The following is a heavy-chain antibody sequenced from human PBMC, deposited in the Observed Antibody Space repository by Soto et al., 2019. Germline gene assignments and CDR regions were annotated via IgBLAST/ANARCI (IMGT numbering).Heavy chain of an antibody. D-gene: IGHD3-22*01. CDR2: IYYRGST. Sequence: QVQLQESGPGLVKPSATLSLTCTVSGGSIRSFYWSWLRQPPGKGLEWIGYIYYRGSTHYNPSLKSRVTISVDTSKNQFSLNLSSVTAADTAVYFCARHRDSGSSGPFAIWGQGTMVTVSS. V-gene: IGHV4-59*01. CDR1: GGSIRSFY. CDR3: ARHRDSGSSGPFAI. J-gene: IGHJ3*02.